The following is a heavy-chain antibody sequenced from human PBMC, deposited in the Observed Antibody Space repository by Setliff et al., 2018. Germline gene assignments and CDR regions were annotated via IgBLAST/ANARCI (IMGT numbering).Heavy chain of an antibody. CDR3: ARFLYCTSTSCPVTFDH. V-gene: IGHV4-61*02. CDR1: GDSITNRDYY. Sequence: KTSETLSLTCNVSGDSITNRDYYWGWIRQPAGRALEWIGRIYASGDTNYNPSLTSRVTISRDTSQNQFSLKVNSVTAADTAVYYCARFLYCTSTSCPVTFDHWGRGTLVTVSS. J-gene: IGHJ4*02. D-gene: IGHD2-2*01. CDR2: IYASGDT.